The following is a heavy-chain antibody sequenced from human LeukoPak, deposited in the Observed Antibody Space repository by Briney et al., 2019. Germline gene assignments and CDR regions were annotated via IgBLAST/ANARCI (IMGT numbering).Heavy chain of an antibody. D-gene: IGHD4-17*01. Sequence: ASVKVSCKASGYTFTSYYMHWVRQAPGQGLEWMGIINPSGGSTSYAQKFQGRVTITTDTSASTAYMELSSLRSEDTAVYYCARAPTVTTWFDPWGQGTLVTVS. CDR1: GYTFTSYY. V-gene: IGHV1-46*01. J-gene: IGHJ5*02. CDR3: ARAPTVTTWFDP. CDR2: INPSGGST.